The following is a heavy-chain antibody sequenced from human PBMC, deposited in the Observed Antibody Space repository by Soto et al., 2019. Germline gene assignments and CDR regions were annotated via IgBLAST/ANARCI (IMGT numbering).Heavy chain of an antibody. CDR1: GGSISSGGYY. J-gene: IGHJ4*02. CDR3: ARSTSPLAEMRFDY. Sequence: QVQLQESGPGLVKPSQTLSLTCTVSGGSISSGGYYWSWIRQHPGKGLEWIGYIYYSGSTYYNPSLKSRVTXXVXTXXNQFSLKLSSVTAADTAVYYCARSTSPLAEMRFDYWGQGTLVTVSS. CDR2: IYYSGST. V-gene: IGHV4-31*03.